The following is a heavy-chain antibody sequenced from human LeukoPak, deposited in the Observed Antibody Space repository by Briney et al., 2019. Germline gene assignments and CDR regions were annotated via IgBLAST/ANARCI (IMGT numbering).Heavy chain of an antibody. CDR3: ARGYYDFWSGYSAGHGLPSLFDY. V-gene: IGHV4-34*01. CDR2: IYYSGST. J-gene: IGHJ4*02. CDR1: GGSFSGYY. D-gene: IGHD3-3*01. Sequence: KASETLSLTCAVYGGSFSGYYWSWIRQPPGKGLEWIGSIYYSGSTYYNPSLKSRVTISVDTSKNQFSLKLSSVTAADTAVYYCARGYYDFWSGYSAGHGLPSLFDYWGQGTLVTVSS.